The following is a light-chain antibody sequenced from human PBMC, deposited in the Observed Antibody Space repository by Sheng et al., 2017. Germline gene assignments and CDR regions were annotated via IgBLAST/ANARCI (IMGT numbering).Light chain of an antibody. J-gene: IGLJ2*01. CDR2: GKN. Sequence: SSELTQDPAVSVALGQTVRITCQGDSLRTFAASWYRQRPGQAPALVIDGKNDRPSGIPDRFSGSNSGNTASLTITGAQAEDEADYYCNSRDSSASYVIFGGGTEADRP. CDR3: NSRDSSASYVI. V-gene: IGLV3-19*01. CDR1: SLRTFA.